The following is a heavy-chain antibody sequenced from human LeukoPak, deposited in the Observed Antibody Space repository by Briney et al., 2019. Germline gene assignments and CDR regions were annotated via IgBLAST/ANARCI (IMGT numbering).Heavy chain of an antibody. CDR2: INPNSGGT. CDR3: ARLQGPYSSGWAFDY. V-gene: IGHV1-2*04. D-gene: IGHD6-19*01. J-gene: IGHJ4*02. CDR1: GYTFTVYY. Sequence: ASVTVSCTASGYTFTVYYMHWVRQAPGQGLEWMGWINPNSGGTNYAQKFQGWVTMTRDTSISTAYMELSRLRSDDTAVYYCARLQGPYSSGWAFDYWGQGTLVTVSS.